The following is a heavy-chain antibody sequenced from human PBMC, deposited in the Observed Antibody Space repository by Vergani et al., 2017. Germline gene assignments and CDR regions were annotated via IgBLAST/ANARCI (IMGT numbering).Heavy chain of an antibody. Sequence: QVQLQEWGAGLLKTSETLSLTCGVSGGSFSDYYWSWIRQAPGMGLEWIGEVNHGGSTNYNPPLKSRVPISVDTSKNQFSLQLTSVPAADSALYFCASSARAPARRNPPPDYWGQGILVTVSS. V-gene: IGHV4-34*01. J-gene: IGHJ4*02. CDR3: ASSARAPARRNPPPDY. CDR2: VNHGGST. CDR1: GGSFSDYY.